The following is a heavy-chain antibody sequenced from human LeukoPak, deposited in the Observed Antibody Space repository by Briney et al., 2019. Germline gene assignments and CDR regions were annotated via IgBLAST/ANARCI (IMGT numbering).Heavy chain of an antibody. J-gene: IGHJ3*02. D-gene: IGHD4-17*01. CDR2: INLRGST. V-gene: IGHV4-34*01. Sequence: SETLSLTCAVYGGSFNDYYWNWIRQPPGKGLEWIGEINLRGSTTYNPSLKSRVTISVDTSKNQLSLKLSSVTAADTAVYYCARVHYGDYAMGAFDIWGQGTMVTVSS. CDR1: GGSFNDYY. CDR3: ARVHYGDYAMGAFDI.